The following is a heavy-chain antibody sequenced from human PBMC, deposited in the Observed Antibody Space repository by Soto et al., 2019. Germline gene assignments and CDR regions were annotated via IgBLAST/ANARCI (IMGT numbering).Heavy chain of an antibody. D-gene: IGHD6-13*01. V-gene: IGHV3-23*01. CDR1: GFTFSNNA. CDR2: ISGGGGVT. Sequence: EVQLLESGGGLVQPGGSLRLSCAASGFTFSNNAMTWVRQAPGRGLEFVSVISGGGGVTYYADSVKGRFTISRDNSKNTLFLQMNSLRVEDTAIYYCAKDSTESTSWYDFYYWGQGTLVTVS. CDR3: AKDSTESTSWYDFYY. J-gene: IGHJ4*02.